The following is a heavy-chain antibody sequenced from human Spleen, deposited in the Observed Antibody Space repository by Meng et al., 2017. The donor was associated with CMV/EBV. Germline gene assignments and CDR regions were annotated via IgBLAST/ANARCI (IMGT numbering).Heavy chain of an antibody. CDR1: GFTFGSYA. D-gene: IGHD1-26*01. CDR3: ARDEARGATQYGMDV. J-gene: IGHJ6*02. CDR2: ISASGSST. Sequence: GESLKISCAASGFTFGSYAMNWVRQAPGKGLEWVSSISASGSSTFYADSVRGRFTISRDNFKNTLYVQMNSLGAEDTAVYYCARDEARGATQYGMDVWGQGTTVTVSS. V-gene: IGHV3-23*01.